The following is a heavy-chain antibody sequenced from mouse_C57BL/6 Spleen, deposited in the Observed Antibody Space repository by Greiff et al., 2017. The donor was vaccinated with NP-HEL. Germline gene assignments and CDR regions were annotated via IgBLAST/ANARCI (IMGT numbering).Heavy chain of an antibody. CDR2: ISSGGDYI. CDR3: ARAAGYYCSSSPFAY. Sequence: DVKLVESGEGLVKPGGSLKLSCAASGFTFSSYAMPWVRQTPEKRLEWVAYISSGGDYIYYAATVQGRFTIPRDNASNTLYLQMSSLKSEDTAMSYCARAAGYYCSSSPFAYWGQGTLVTVSA. J-gene: IGHJ3*01. V-gene: IGHV5-9-1*02. D-gene: IGHD1-1*01. CDR1: GFTFSSYA.